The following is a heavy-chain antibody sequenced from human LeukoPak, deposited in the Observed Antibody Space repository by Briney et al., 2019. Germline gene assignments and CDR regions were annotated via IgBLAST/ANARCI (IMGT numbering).Heavy chain of an antibody. CDR3: ARGTYYYDSSGYYYFDY. CDR2: INHRGST. V-gene: IGHV4-34*01. CDR1: GGSFSGYY. D-gene: IGHD3-22*01. J-gene: IGHJ4*02. Sequence: SETLSLTCAVYGGSFSGYYWSWIRQPPGKGLEWIGEINHRGSTNYNPSLKSRVTISVDTSKNQFSLKLSSVTAADTAVYYCARGTYYYDSSGYYYFDYWGQGTLVTVSS.